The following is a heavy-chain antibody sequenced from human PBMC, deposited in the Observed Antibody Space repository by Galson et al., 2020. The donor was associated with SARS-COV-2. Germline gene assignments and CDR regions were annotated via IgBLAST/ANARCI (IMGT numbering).Heavy chain of an antibody. Sequence: SETLSLTCTVSGGSISSSSYYWGWIRQPPGKGLEWIGSIYYSGSTYYNPSLKSRVTISVDTSKNQFSLKLSSVTAADTAVYYCARVGELLRNYYYYGMDVWGQGTTVTVSS. J-gene: IGHJ6*02. D-gene: IGHD1-26*01. CDR1: GGSISSSSYY. CDR3: ARVGELLRNYYYYGMDV. CDR2: IYYSGST. V-gene: IGHV4-39*01.